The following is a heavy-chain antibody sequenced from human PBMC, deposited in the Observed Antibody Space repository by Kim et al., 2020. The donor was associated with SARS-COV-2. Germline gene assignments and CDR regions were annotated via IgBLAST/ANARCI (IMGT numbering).Heavy chain of an antibody. D-gene: IGHD5-12*01. V-gene: IGHV3-15*01. J-gene: IGHJ4*01. CDR2: IKSKIAGEIR. Sequence: GGSLRLSGAASGFTFSNAWMSWVRQAPGKGLEWVGRIKSKIAGEIRDYSAPVEGRFSISRDDSKNTMYLHMNSLKTEDTAVYFCTTDGHSGYDWAGYWGHGALVTVSS. CDR3: TTDGHSGYDWAGY. CDR1: GFTFSNAW.